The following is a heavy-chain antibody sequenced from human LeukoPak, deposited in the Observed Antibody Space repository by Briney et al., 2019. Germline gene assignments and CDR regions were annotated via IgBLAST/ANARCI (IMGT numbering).Heavy chain of an antibody. V-gene: IGHV1-18*01. D-gene: IGHD7-27*01. Sequence: ASVKVSCKASGYTFTSYDISWVRQAPGQGLEWMGWISAYTGNTNYAQKVQGRVTITTDESTSTAYMELSSLRSEDTAVYYCARDSGWFDPWGQGTLVTVSS. CDR3: ARDSGWFDP. CDR1: GYTFTSYD. CDR2: ISAYTGNT. J-gene: IGHJ5*02.